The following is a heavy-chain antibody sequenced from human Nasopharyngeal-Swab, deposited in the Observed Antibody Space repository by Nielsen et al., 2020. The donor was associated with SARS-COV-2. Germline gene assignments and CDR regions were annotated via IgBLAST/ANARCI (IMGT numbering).Heavy chain of an antibody. CDR2: IRSKGKNYAT. J-gene: IGHJ4*02. CDR1: GFTFSDSA. V-gene: IGHV3-73*01. Sequence: ESLKISCAASGFTFSDSAIHWVRQASGEGLEWVARIRSKGKNYATAYSASVKGRFIIFRDDPTNTAYLQMNSLKTEDTAMYYCTRCGGGCYSGRDYWGQGTLVTVSS. D-gene: IGHD2-15*01. CDR3: TRCGGGCYSGRDY.